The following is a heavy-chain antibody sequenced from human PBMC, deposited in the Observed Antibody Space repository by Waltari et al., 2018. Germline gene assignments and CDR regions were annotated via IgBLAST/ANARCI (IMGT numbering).Heavy chain of an antibody. CDR3: TKGRAMTGNYYFDY. CDR2: TGGDGKNT. CDR1: GFTFGNFA. V-gene: IGHV3-23*01. Sequence: EVQLLESGGGLVQPGGSLRLSCVASGFTFGNFAMTWVRQIQGKGRQSLATTGGDGKNTCYSDSGKGRFTSARDNSKNTVYLQMNSLTAEDTAIYYCTKGRAMTGNYYFDYWGQGALVTVSS. D-gene: IGHD3-9*01. J-gene: IGHJ4*02.